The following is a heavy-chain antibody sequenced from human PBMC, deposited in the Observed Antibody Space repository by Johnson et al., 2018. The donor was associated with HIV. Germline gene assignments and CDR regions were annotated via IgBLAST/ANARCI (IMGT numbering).Heavy chain of an antibody. V-gene: IGHV3-33*01. J-gene: IGHJ3*02. CDR1: GFTFSSYG. Sequence: QEKLVESGGGVVQPGRSLRLSCVASGFTFSSYGMHWVRQAPGKGLEWVAVIWYDGPNKYHADSVTGRFNIARDNSKYTLYLQMNSLRAEDTAVYYCARDLNHFGGAFDIWGQGTMVTVSS. CDR2: IWYDGPNK. CDR3: ARDLNHFGGAFDI. D-gene: IGHD3-16*01.